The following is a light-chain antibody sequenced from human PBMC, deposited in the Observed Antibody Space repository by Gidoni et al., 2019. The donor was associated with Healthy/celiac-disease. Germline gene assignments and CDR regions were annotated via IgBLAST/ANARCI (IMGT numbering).Light chain of an antibody. CDR2: QDS. CDR3: QAWDSSTAV. J-gene: IGLJ2*01. Sequence: SYELTQPPSVSVSPGQTASIPCSGDKLGDKYACWYQQKPGQSPWLVIYQDSKRPSGIPERFSGSNSGNTATLTISGTQAMDEADYYCQAWDSSTAVFGGGTKLTVL. V-gene: IGLV3-1*01. CDR1: KLGDKY.